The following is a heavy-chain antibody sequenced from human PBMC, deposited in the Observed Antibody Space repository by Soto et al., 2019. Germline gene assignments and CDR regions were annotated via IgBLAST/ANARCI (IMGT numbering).Heavy chain of an antibody. J-gene: IGHJ6*03. CDR1: GYTFTSYD. CDR2: MNPNSGNT. CDR3: ARAPTVTRRGYYYYYMDV. D-gene: IGHD4-17*01. Sequence: ASVKVSCKASGYTFTSYDINWVRQATGQGLEWMGWMNPNSGNTGYAQKFQGRVTMTRNTSISTAYMELSSLRSEDTAVYYCARAPTVTRRGYYYYYMDVWGKGTTVTVSS. V-gene: IGHV1-8*01.